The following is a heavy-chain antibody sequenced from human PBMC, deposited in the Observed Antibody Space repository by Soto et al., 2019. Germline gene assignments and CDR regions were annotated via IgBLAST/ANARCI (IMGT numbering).Heavy chain of an antibody. V-gene: IGHV5-51*01. CDR2: IYPGDSDT. J-gene: IGHJ5*02. D-gene: IGHD3-9*01. CDR3: ARQGYYDILTGQTNWFDP. Sequence: GDSLKSSGEGCGWSVSSYWLGRVRQMPGKGLEWMGIIYPGDSDTRYSPSFQGQVTISADKSISTAYLQWSSLKASDTAMYYCARQGYYDILTGQTNWFDPWGQGTLVTVSS. CDR1: GWSVSSYW.